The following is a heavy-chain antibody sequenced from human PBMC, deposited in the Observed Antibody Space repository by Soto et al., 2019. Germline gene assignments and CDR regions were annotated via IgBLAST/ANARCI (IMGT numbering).Heavy chain of an antibody. V-gene: IGHV1-46*01. J-gene: IGHJ3*02. CDR1: GYTFTSYD. CDR3: ARARKYSSALVDAIDI. D-gene: IGHD6-19*01. Sequence: ASVKVSCKASGYTFTSYDMNWVRQAPGQGLEWMGIINPSGGSTNYAQKFQGRVTITRDTSTSTAYMELSSLRSEDTAVYYCARARKYSSALVDAIDIWGPGTMLTV. CDR2: INPSGGST.